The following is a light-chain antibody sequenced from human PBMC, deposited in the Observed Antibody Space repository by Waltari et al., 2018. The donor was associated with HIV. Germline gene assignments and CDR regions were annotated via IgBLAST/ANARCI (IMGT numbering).Light chain of an antibody. CDR3: AAWDDSLNGYV. V-gene: IGLV1-36*01. Sequence: SVLTQPPSVSEAPRQRVTISCSVRSSHIGTNAVNLYQQLPGKAPKLLIYYDDLLPSGVSDRFSGSKAGTSASLAISGLQSEDEADYYCAAWDDSLNGYVFGTGTKVTVL. CDR1: SSHIGTNA. J-gene: IGLJ1*01. CDR2: YDD.